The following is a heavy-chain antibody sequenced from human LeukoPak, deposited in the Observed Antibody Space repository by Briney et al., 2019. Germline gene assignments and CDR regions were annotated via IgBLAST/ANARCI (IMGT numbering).Heavy chain of an antibody. CDR3: ARDLSGSPRNQYDY. V-gene: IGHV1-46*01. CDR1: GYTFTSYG. J-gene: IGHJ4*02. Sequence: ASVKVSCKASGYTFTSYGISWVRQAPGQAPEWMGIINPSGGSTSYAQKFQGRVTMTRDTSTNTVYMELSSPRSEDTAVYYCARDLSGSPRNQYDYWGQGTLVTVSS. D-gene: IGHD1-26*01. CDR2: INPSGGST.